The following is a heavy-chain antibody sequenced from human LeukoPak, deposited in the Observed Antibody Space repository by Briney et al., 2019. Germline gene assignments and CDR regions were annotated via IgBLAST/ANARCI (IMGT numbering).Heavy chain of an antibody. CDR1: GGSISSSSYY. D-gene: IGHD6-13*01. CDR3: ARHTEQQLPYFDY. Sequence: PSETLSLTCTVSGGSISSSSYYWGWIRQPPGQGLEWIGSIYYSGSTYYNPSLKSRVTISVDTPKNQFSLKLSSVTAADTAVYYCARHTEQQLPYFDYWGQGTLVTVSS. V-gene: IGHV4-39*01. J-gene: IGHJ4*02. CDR2: IYYSGST.